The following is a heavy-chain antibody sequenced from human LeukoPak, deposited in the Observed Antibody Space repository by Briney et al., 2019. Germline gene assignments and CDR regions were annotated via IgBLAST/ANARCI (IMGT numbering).Heavy chain of an antibody. J-gene: IGHJ3*02. V-gene: IGHV4-34*01. CDR1: GGSFSGYY. CDR2: INHSGNT. D-gene: IGHD3-10*01. CDR3: VRFLHPSELLWIGEPNYDAFDI. Sequence: PSETLSLTYAAYGGSFSGYYWSWIRQPPGKGLEWIREINHSGNTNYNPSLKSRVTISVDTSKNQFSLKLSSVTAADTAVYYCVRFLHPSELLWIGEPNYDAFDIWGQGTMVTVSS.